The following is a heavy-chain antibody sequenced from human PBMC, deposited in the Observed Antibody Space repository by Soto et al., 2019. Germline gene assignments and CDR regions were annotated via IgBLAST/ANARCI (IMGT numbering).Heavy chain of an antibody. V-gene: IGHV4-34*01. Sequence: QVQLQQWGAGLLKPSETLSLTCAVYGGSFSGYYWTWIRQPPGKGLEWIGEINHSGTINFNPSLKSRLTISLDTSKKHFSLKLSSVTDADTAAYYCASADPTLVTSSSLDVWGQGTTVTVSS. CDR2: INHSGTI. CDR3: ASADPTLVTSSSLDV. CDR1: GGSFSGYY. D-gene: IGHD2-21*02. J-gene: IGHJ6*02.